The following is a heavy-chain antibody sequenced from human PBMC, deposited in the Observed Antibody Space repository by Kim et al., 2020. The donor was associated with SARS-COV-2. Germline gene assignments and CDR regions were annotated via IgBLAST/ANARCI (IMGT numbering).Heavy chain of an antibody. V-gene: IGHV4-4*02. D-gene: IGHD2-21*02. J-gene: IGHJ4*02. Sequence: NPTLKSRVTISVDKSKNQFSLKLSSVTAADTAVYYCAREVVTATMYYFDYWGQGTLVTVSS. CDR3: AREVVTATMYYFDY.